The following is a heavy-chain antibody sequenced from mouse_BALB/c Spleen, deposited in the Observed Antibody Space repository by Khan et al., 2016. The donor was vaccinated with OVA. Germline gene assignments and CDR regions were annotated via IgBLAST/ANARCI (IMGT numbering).Heavy chain of an antibody. V-gene: IGHV3-5*02. CDR1: GISITSGNYR. J-gene: IGHJ1*01. Sequence: EVELVESGPGLVKPSQTVSLTCTVTGISITSGNYRWSWIRQFPGNKLEWIGNIYYSGTVTYNPSLTSRTTLTRDTSKNQFFLEMNSLTAEDTATYYCSRDYGSLYWYFDVWGAGTTVTVSS. CDR3: SRDYGSLYWYFDV. D-gene: IGHD1-1*01. CDR2: IYYSGTV.